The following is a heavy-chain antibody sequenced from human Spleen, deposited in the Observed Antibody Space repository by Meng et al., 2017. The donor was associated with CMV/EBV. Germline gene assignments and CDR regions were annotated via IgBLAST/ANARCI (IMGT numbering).Heavy chain of an antibody. CDR3: AKGDSAMDRIGY. CDR1: GFTFSTYG. Sequence: GGSLRLSCVASGFTFSTYGMHWVRQAPGKGLEWVAVIWPDGSKAYYADSVKGRFTISRDNSKSTLYLQMNSLRAEDTAVYHCAKGDSAMDRIGYWGQGTLVTVSS. J-gene: IGHJ4*02. D-gene: IGHD5-18*01. CDR2: IWPDGSKA. V-gene: IGHV3-33*06.